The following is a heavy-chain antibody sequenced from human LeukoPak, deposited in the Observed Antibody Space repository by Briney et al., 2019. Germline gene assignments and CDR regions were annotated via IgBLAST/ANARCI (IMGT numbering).Heavy chain of an antibody. J-gene: IGHJ4*02. V-gene: IGHV4-39*01. CDR3: ARIDTVVLPSTMFDY. CDR1: GGSISSSSYY. D-gene: IGHD2-2*01. CDR2: INYSGNT. Sequence: PSETLSLTCTVSGGSISSSSYYWGWIRQPPGKGLEWIGSINYSGNTYYNPSLKSRVTISVDTSRNQFSLKLSSVTAADTALYYCARIDTVVLPSTMFDYWGQGTLVTVPS.